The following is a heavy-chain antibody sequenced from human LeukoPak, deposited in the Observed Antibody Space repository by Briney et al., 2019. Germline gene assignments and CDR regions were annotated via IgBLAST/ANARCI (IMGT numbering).Heavy chain of an antibody. V-gene: IGHV3-23*01. D-gene: IGHD3-10*01. CDR3: AKDRVGYSYASGSYYRSSYFDY. J-gene: IGHJ4*02. Sequence: GGSLRLSCAASGFTFSTYAMSWVRQAPGEGLEWLSAVSGSGGSTYYADSVKGRFTISRDNSKNTLYLQMNSLRADDTAVYYCAKDRVGYSYASGSYYRSSYFDYWSQGTLVTVSS. CDR2: VSGSGGST. CDR1: GFTFSTYA.